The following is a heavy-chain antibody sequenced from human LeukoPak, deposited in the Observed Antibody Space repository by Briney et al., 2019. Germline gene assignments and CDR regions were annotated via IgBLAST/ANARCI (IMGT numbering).Heavy chain of an antibody. CDR3: ARGAKWGGNWFDP. V-gene: IGHV4-34*01. D-gene: IGHD2-8*01. Sequence: SSETLSLTCAVYGGSFSGYYWSWIRQPPGKGLEWIGEINHSGSTNYNPSLKSGVTISVDTSKNQFSLKLSSVTAADTAVYYCARGAKWGGNWFDPWGQGTLVTVSS. CDR1: GGSFSGYY. CDR2: INHSGST. J-gene: IGHJ5*02.